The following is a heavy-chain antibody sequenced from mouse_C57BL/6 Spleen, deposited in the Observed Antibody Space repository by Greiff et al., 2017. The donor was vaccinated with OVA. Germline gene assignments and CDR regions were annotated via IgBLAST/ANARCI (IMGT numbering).Heavy chain of an antibody. CDR2: INPGSGGT. D-gene: IGHD2-3*01. Sequence: VRLQQSGAELVRPGTSVKVSCKASGYAFTNYLIEWVKQRPGQGLEWIGVINPGSGGTNYNEKFKGKATLTADKSSSTAYMQLSSLTSEDSAVYFCARGGDGPDYWGQGTTLTVSS. CDR1: GYAFTNYL. V-gene: IGHV1-54*01. J-gene: IGHJ2*01. CDR3: ARGGDGPDY.